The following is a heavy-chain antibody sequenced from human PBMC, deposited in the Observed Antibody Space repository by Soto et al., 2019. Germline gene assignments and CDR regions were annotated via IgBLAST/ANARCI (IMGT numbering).Heavy chain of an antibody. D-gene: IGHD4-4*01. Sequence: PGGSLRLSCAASGSSLPNYPMHWVRQTPDKGLEWLAVISHDGVTKNSADSVKGRFSISRDNSRNRLYLDMNSLRTEDTAMYYCVRGGYSSSWERLDPWGQGTMVTVST. CDR3: VRGGYSSSWERLDP. V-gene: IGHV3-30-3*01. J-gene: IGHJ5*02. CDR1: GSSLPNYP. CDR2: ISHDGVTK.